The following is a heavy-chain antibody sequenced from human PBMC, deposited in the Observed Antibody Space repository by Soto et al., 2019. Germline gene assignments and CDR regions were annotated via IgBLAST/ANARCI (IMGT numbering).Heavy chain of an antibody. CDR2: IIWSSAYI. Sequence: GGSLRLSCAASGFIFDDFSMHWVRQAPGKCLEWVAGIIWSSAYIVYGDSVKGRFTVSRDNAKKSLYLQMNSLRPEDSATYYCVKDSTVSGVRQGMDYWGRGXLVTVSS. CDR3: VKDSTVSGVRQGMDY. D-gene: IGHD1-1*01. V-gene: IGHV3-9*01. CDR1: GFIFDDFS. J-gene: IGHJ4*01.